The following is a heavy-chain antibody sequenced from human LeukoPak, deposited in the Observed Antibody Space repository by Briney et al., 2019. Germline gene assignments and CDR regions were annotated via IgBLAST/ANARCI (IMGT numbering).Heavy chain of an antibody. CDR1: GGSISSYY. Sequence: PSETLSLTCTVSGGSISSYYWSWIRQPPGKGPEWIGYIYYSGSTNYNPSLKSRVTISVDTSKNQFSLKLSSVTAADTAVYYCARTRDYYSPAFDIWGQGTVVTVSS. CDR2: IYYSGST. CDR3: ARTRDYYSPAFDI. J-gene: IGHJ3*02. D-gene: IGHD3-3*01. V-gene: IGHV4-59*12.